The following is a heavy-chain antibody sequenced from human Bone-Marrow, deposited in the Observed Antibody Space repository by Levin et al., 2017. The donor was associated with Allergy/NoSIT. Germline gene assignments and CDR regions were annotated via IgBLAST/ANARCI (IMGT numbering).Heavy chain of an antibody. V-gene: IGHV3-23*01. CDR1: GFMFSNYA. CDR3: ARTFFGDDY. CDR2: ISGTSDRT. D-gene: IGHD3-16*01. J-gene: IGHJ4*02. Sequence: LSLTCAASGFMFSNYAMSWFRQGPGKGLEWVSGISGTSDRTHYADSVKGRFSISRDNSENTLSLQMNSLRVEDTAIYYCARTFFGDDYWGQGTLVTVSS.